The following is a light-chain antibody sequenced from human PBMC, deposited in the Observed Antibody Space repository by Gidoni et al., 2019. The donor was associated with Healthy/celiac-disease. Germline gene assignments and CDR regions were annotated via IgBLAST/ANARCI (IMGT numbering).Light chain of an antibody. V-gene: IGKV3-20*01. J-gene: IGKJ4*01. CDR2: GAS. CDR3: QQYGSSPLT. CDR1: QSVSSGY. Sequence: EIVLTQSPGTLSLSPWERATLSCRASQSVSSGYLAWYQHKPGQAPRLLIYGASSRATGIPDRFSGSGSGTDFTLTISRLEPEDFAVYYCQQYGSSPLTFGGGTKVEIK.